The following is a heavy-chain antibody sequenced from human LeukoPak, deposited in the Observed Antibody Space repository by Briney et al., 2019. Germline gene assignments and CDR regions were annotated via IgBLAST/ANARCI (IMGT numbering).Heavy chain of an antibody. CDR2: ISYDGSNE. CDR3: ARGTVYCSGGSCYRKDWFDP. V-gene: IGHV3-30*04. Sequence: GGSLRLSCAASGFTFSSYATHWVRQAPGKGLEWVAVISYDGSNEYYADSVKGRFTISRDNSKNTLYLQMNSLRAEDTAVYYCARGTVYCSGGSCYRKDWFDPWGQGTLVTVSS. D-gene: IGHD2-15*01. J-gene: IGHJ5*02. CDR1: GFTFSSYA.